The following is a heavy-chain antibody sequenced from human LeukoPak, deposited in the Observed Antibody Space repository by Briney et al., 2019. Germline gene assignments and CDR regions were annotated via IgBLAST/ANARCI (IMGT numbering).Heavy chain of an antibody. Sequence: PGGSLRLSCEASGLTFSSYSMNWVRQAPGEGLEWVSAMSGSGGRTYYADSVKGRFTISRDNSKNTLYLQMNSLRAEDTAVYYCAKWGCSGGSCYPFDYWGQGTLVTVSS. D-gene: IGHD2-15*01. CDR3: AKWGCSGGSCYPFDY. CDR2: MSGSGGRT. J-gene: IGHJ4*02. V-gene: IGHV3-23*01. CDR1: GLTFSSYS.